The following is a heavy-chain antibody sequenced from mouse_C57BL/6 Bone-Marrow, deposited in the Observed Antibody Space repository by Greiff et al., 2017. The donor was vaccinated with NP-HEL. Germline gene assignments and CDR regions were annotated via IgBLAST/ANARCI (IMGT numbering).Heavy chain of an antibody. D-gene: IGHD2-4*01. CDR3: ASSYDYDVACFAY. CDR2: ISSGGSYT. Sequence: EVKMVESGGDLVKPGGSLKLSCAASGFTFSSYGMSWVRQTPDKRLEWVATISSGGSYTYYPDSVKGRFTISRDTAKNNLYLQMSSLMSEDTAMYYCASSYDYDVACFAYWGQGTLVTVSA. CDR1: GFTFSSYG. V-gene: IGHV5-6*01. J-gene: IGHJ3*01.